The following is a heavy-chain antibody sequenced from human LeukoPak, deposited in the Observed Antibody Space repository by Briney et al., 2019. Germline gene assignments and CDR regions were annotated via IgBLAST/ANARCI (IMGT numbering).Heavy chain of an antibody. CDR1: GFTFSSYS. V-gene: IGHV3-48*01. J-gene: IGHJ4*02. Sequence: GGSLRLSCAASGFTFSSYSMNWVRQAPGKGLEWVSYISSSSSTIYYADSVKGRFTISRDNSKNTLYLQMNSLRAEDTAVYYCAKLREWELPDLFDYWGQGTLVTVSS. D-gene: IGHD1-26*01. CDR3: AKLREWELPDLFDY. CDR2: ISSSSSTI.